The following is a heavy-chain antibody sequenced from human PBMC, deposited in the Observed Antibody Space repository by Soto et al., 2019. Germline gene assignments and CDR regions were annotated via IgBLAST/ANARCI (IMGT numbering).Heavy chain of an antibody. CDR2: MYNSRST. CDR3: ARGYGSIDD. V-gene: IGHV4-31*03. Sequence: QVQLQESGPGLVKPSQTLSLTCTVSGGSISSGGYYWSWIRQHPGKGLEWIGYMYNSRSTYYNPSLKSRISXPVDTSKNQFSLKLSSVTAADTAVYYCARGYGSIDDWGQGTLVTVSS. CDR1: GGSISSGGYY. D-gene: IGHD3-10*01. J-gene: IGHJ4*02.